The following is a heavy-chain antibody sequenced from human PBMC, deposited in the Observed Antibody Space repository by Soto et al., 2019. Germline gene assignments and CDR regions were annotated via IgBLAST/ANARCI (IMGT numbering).Heavy chain of an antibody. Sequence: LRLSCAGSGFMLSDYAMTWVRQGPGKGLEWVSAISGSGDNTHYIDSVKGRFTISRDNSKNTLYLQMNRLRAEDTAVYYCAKDFLQDCGQDYYYGMDVWGQGTTVTVSS. D-gene: IGHD2-21*02. V-gene: IGHV3-23*01. CDR3: AKDFLQDCGQDYYYGMDV. CDR1: GFMLSDYA. CDR2: ISGSGDNT. J-gene: IGHJ6*02.